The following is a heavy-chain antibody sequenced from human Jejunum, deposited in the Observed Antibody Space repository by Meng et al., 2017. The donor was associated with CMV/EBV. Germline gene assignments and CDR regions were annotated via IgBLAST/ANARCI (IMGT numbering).Heavy chain of an antibody. J-gene: IGHJ4*02. V-gene: IGHV4-31*02. CDR1: ISSGNYF. CDR2: SYYSENT. D-gene: IGHD3-10*01. CDR3: ARGVRYLYGSGSPCFKY. Sequence: ISSGNYFWTWMRQHPGKGLEWIGYSYYSENTYYNPSLQSRATISVDTPKNQFSLRLNSVTAADTAVYYCARGVRYLYGSGSPCFKYWGQGTLVTVSS.